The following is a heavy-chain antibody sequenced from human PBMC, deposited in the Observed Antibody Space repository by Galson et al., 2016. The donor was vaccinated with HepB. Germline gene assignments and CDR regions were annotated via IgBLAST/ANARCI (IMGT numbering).Heavy chain of an antibody. CDR3: ASGGLVVSSWRYYLDY. J-gene: IGHJ4*02. CDR1: GGAFSGYY. CDR2: VDHSGST. V-gene: IGHV4-34*01. D-gene: IGHD6-13*01. Sequence: ETLSLTCAVDGGAFSGYYWSWVRQPPGKGLEWIGEVDHSGSTNFNPSLKSRVTLSVDPFKKQVPLKLSSVIAADTAVYYCASGGLVVSSWRYYLDYWGQGTLVTVSS.